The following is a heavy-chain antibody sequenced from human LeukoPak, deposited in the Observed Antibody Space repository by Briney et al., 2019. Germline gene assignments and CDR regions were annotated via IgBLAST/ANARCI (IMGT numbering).Heavy chain of an antibody. CDR1: GGSISSYY. CDR3: ARSYSSGLEFDY. D-gene: IGHD6-19*01. Sequence: PSETLSLTCTVSGGSISSYYWSWIRQPLGKGLEWIGYIYYSGSTNYNPSLKSRVTISVDTSKNQFSLKLSSVTAADTAVYYCARSYSSGLEFDYWGQGTLVTVSS. CDR2: IYYSGST. J-gene: IGHJ4*02. V-gene: IGHV4-59*01.